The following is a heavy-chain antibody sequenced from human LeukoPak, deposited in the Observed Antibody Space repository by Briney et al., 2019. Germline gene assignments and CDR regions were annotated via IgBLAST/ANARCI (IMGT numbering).Heavy chain of an antibody. CDR2: ISSSSSNI. Sequence: GGSLRLSCAASGFTLSSYTMNWVRQAPGKGLEWVSSISSSSSNIYYADSVKGRFTISRDNAKNSLSLQMSSLRAEDTAVYYCGLDYYSYNGMDVWGQGTTVTVSS. V-gene: IGHV3-21*01. CDR1: GFTLSSYT. CDR3: GLDYYSYNGMDV. J-gene: IGHJ6*02.